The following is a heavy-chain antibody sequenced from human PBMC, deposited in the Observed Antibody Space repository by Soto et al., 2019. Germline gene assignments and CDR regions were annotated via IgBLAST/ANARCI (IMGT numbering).Heavy chain of an antibody. V-gene: IGHV4-30-4*01. J-gene: IGHJ5*01. CDR3: ARGRYCLTGRCFPNWFDS. CDR1: GDSISTVDYF. CDR2: IYKSTTT. D-gene: IGHD2-15*01. Sequence: SETLSLTCSVSGDSISTVDYFWAWIRQPPGQALEYIGYIYKSTTTYYNPSFESRVAISLDTSKSQSSLTVTSVTAADTAVYFCARGRYCLTGRCFPNWFDSWGQGTLVTVS.